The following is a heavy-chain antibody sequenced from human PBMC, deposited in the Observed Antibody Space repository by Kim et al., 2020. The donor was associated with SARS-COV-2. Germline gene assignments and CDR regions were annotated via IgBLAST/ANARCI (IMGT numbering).Heavy chain of an antibody. J-gene: IGHJ4*02. V-gene: IGHV1-24*01. CDR3: ATDVNSSGYYGDFDY. CDR1: GYTLTELS. D-gene: IGHD3-22*01. Sequence: ASVKVSCQVSGYTLTELSMHWVRQAPGKGLEWMGGFDPEDGETIYAQKFQGRVTMTEDTSTDTAYMELSSLRSEDTAVYYCATDVNSSGYYGDFDYWGQGTLVTVSS. CDR2: FDPEDGET.